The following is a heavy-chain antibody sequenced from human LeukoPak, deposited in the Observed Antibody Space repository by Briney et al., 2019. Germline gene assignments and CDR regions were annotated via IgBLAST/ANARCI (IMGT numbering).Heavy chain of an antibody. Sequence: PGGSLRLSRAASGFTFGSYDMNWVRQAPGKGLEWVANIKQEGSEKLYVESVKGRFTISRDNTNNSMYLQMNRLRAEDTAVYYCARGVLYPLPVAGRPPLYYYYYYDMDVWGKGTAVTVSS. CDR1: GFTFGSYD. CDR2: IKQEGSEK. CDR3: ARGVLYPLPVAGRPPLYYYYYYDMDV. V-gene: IGHV3-7*01. D-gene: IGHD3-10*01. J-gene: IGHJ6*03.